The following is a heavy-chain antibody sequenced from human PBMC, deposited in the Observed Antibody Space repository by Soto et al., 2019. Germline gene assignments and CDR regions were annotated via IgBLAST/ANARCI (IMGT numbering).Heavy chain of an antibody. V-gene: IGHV5-10-1*01. CDR2: IDPSDSYT. CDR3: ATYYGSGSWPLDP. D-gene: IGHD3-10*01. J-gene: IGHJ5*02. Sequence: TGESLKISCKGSGYSFTSYWISWVRQMPGKGLEWMGRIDPSDSYTNYSPSFQGHVTISADKSISTAYLQWSSLKASDTAMYYCATYYGSGSWPLDPWGQGTLVTVSS. CDR1: GYSFTSYW.